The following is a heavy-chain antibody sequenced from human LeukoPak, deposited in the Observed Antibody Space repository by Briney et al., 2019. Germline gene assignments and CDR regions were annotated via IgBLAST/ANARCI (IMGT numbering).Heavy chain of an antibody. CDR2: VYPGDSDT. D-gene: IGHD3-10*01. CDR1: GYSFTSYW. Sequence: GESLKISCKGSGYSFTSYWIGWVRQMPGKGLEWMGIVYPGDSDTRYSPSFQGQVTISADKSISTAYLQWSSLKASDSAMYYCATNTMFRGIHAFDIWGQGTMVTVSS. V-gene: IGHV5-51*01. J-gene: IGHJ3*02. CDR3: ATNTMFRGIHAFDI.